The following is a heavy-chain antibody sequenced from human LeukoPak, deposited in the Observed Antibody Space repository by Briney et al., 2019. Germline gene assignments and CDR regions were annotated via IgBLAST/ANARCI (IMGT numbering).Heavy chain of an antibody. CDR3: ARAELDSSGWLRFGY. CDR2: IYSSGST. J-gene: IGHJ4*02. V-gene: IGHV4-4*07. Sequence: SETLSLTCTVSGGSISSYYWSWIRQPAGKELEWIGRIYSSGSTNYNPFLTIRVTMSVATSKNQFSLKLSSVTAADTAIYYCARAELDSSGWLRFGYWGQGTLVTVSS. CDR1: GGSISSYY. D-gene: IGHD6-19*01.